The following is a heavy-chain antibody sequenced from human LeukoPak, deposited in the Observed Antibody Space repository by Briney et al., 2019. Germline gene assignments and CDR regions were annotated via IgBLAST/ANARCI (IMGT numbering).Heavy chain of an antibody. V-gene: IGHV3-7*01. CDR1: GFTFSSYW. Sequence: GGSLRLSCVASGFTFSSYWMTWVRQAPGKGLEWVANIKTDGSQIYYVDSVKGRFTISRDNAKNSLYLQMNSLRAEDTAVYYCARDISNYYDSSGYISWAFDIWGQGTMVTVSS. CDR2: IKTDGSQI. D-gene: IGHD3-22*01. J-gene: IGHJ3*02. CDR3: ARDISNYYDSSGYISWAFDI.